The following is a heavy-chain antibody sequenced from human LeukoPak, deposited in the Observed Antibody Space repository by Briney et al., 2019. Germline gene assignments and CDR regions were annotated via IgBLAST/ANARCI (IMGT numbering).Heavy chain of an antibody. CDR1: GGSISSGGYY. V-gene: IGHV4-30-2*02. J-gene: IGHJ3*02. CDR3: ARYPAARLGGRGTGAFDI. D-gene: IGHD6-6*01. CDR2: IYHSGST. Sequence: ASETLSLTCTVSGGSISSGGYYWSWIRQPPGKGLEWIGYIYHSGSTYYNPSLKSRVTISVDTSKNQFSLKLSSVTAADTAVYYCARYPAARLGGRGTGAFDIWGQGTMVTVSS.